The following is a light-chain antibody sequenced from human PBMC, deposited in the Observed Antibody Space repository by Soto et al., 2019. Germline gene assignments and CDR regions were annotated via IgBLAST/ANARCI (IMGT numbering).Light chain of an antibody. V-gene: IGLV4-69*01. CDR3: QTWGAGIVV. CDR1: RGHSSYT. J-gene: IGLJ2*01. Sequence: VLTQPPSASASLGASVKLTFTLSRGHSSYTIAWHQQQPEQGPRYLMKLNTDGSHSRGDGIPDRFSGSRSGAERYLTISSLQSEDEADYYCQTWGAGIVVFGGGTKVTVL. CDR2: LNTDGSH.